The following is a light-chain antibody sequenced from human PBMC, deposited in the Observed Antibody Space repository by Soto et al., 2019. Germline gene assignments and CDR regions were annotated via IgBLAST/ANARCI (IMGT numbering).Light chain of an antibody. V-gene: IGLV2-14*01. CDR3: SSYSSSNTLVV. Sequence: QSALTQPASVSGSPGQSITISCTGTSSDVGGFLYVSWFQQHPGQAPKLMIYAVSNRPSGISNRFSGSKSGNTASLTISGLQAEDEADYYCSSYSSSNTLVVFGGGTKLTVL. CDR2: AVS. J-gene: IGLJ2*01. CDR1: SSDVGGFLY.